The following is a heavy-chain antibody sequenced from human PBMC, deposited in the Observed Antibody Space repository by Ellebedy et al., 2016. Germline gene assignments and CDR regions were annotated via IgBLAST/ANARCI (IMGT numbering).Heavy chain of an antibody. D-gene: IGHD1-1*01. CDR1: GGSVSSDY. J-gene: IGHJ3*01. CDR3: AKWNGDWYAFDV. V-gene: IGHV4-59*02. Sequence: SETLSLTCNVSGGSVSSDYWNWIRRPPGKGLEWIGYVFHTGTTNYNPSLKSRVTMSVDTSKSQFSLRLTSVTAADTAVYYCAKWNGDWYAFDVWGQGTMVTVS. CDR2: VFHTGTT.